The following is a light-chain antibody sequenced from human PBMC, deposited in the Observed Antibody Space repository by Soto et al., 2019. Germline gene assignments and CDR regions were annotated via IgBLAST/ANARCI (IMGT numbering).Light chain of an antibody. Sequence: EIVMTQSPATLSVSPGERATLSCRASQSVSDNLAWYQQKPGQAPRLLIYGASTRATGIPARFSGIGSGTEFTLTISSLQSEDFATYYCQQYHTYPQTFGQGTRLEI. V-gene: IGKV3D-15*01. CDR1: QSVSDN. CDR3: QQYHTYPQT. J-gene: IGKJ2*01. CDR2: GAS.